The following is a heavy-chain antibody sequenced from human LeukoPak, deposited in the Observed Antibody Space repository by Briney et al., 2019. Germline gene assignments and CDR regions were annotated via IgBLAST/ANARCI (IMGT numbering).Heavy chain of an antibody. CDR1: RGSFSGYY. J-gene: IGHJ4*02. D-gene: IGHD2-2*01. CDR3: ARGLSRTPPGGY. V-gene: IGHV4-34*01. Sequence: SETLSLTCAVYRGSFSGYYWSWIRQPPGKGLEWIGEINHSGSTNYNPSLKSRVTISEDTSKNQFSLKLNSVTAADTAVYYCARGLSRTPPGGYWGQGTLVTVSS. CDR2: INHSGST.